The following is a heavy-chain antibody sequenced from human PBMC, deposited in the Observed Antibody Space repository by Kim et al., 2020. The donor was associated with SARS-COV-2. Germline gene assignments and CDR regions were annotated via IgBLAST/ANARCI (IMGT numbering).Heavy chain of an antibody. J-gene: IGHJ4*02. CDR2: ISGSGGST. CDR1: GFTFSSYA. CDR3: ALVGRVRGNKGVDY. D-gene: IGHD3-10*01. V-gene: IGHV3-23*01. Sequence: GGSLRLSCAASGFTFSSYAMSWVRQAPGKGLEWVSAISGSGGSTYYADSVKGRFTISRDNSKNTLYLQMNSLRAEDTAVYYCALVGRVRGNKGVDYWGQGTLVTVSS.